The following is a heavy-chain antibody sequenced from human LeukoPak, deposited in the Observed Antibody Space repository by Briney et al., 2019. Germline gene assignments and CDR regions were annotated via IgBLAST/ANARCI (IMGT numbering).Heavy chain of an antibody. J-gene: IGHJ4*02. CDR3: AKDRGPSGYDHFDY. Sequence: GGSLRLSCAASGFTFSSYDMHWVRQAPGKGLEWVAFIRYDGSNKYYADSVKGRFTISRDNSKNTLYLQMNSLRAEDTAVYYCAKDRGPSGYDHFDYWGQGTLVTVSS. V-gene: IGHV3-30*02. D-gene: IGHD5-12*01. CDR1: GFTFSSYD. CDR2: IRYDGSNK.